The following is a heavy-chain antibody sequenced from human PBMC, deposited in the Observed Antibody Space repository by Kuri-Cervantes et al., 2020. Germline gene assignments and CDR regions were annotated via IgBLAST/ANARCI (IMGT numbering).Heavy chain of an antibody. CDR1: GFTFSNAW. J-gene: IGHJ4*02. CDR2: INHSGST. Sequence: ESLKISCAASGFTFSNAWMSWVRQPPGKGLEWIGEINHSGSTNYNPSLKSRVIISVDTSKNQFSLKLSSVTVADTAVYYCARGYRAMVRGVIGYRGQGTLVTVSS. V-gene: IGHV4-34*01. D-gene: IGHD3-10*01. CDR3: ARGYRAMVRGVIGY.